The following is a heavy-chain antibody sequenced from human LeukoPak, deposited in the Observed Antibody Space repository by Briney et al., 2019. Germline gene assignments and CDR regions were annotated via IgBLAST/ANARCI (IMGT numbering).Heavy chain of an antibody. CDR3: ARESTPLRGAFDP. D-gene: IGHD5-24*01. Sequence: AGGSLRLSCAASGFTVRNNHMSWVRQAPGKGLEWVSVIDSRDNTYHADSVKGRFTISRHTSKNTLYLQMSSLRAEDTAVYYCARESTPLRGAFDPWGPGTLVTVSS. J-gene: IGHJ5*02. CDR2: IDSRDNT. V-gene: IGHV3-53*04. CDR1: GFTVRNNH.